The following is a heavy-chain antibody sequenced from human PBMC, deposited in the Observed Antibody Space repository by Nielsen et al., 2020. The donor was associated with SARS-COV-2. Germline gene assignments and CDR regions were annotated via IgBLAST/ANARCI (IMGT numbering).Heavy chain of an antibody. CDR2: ISAYNGNT. D-gene: IGHD1-26*01. Sequence: WVRQAPGQGLEWMGWISAYNGNTNYAQKLQGRVTITADESTSTAYMELSSLRSEDTAVYYCARDRVIVGATTGVDYYYGMDVWGQGTTVTVSS. CDR3: ARDRVIVGATTGVDYYYGMDV. J-gene: IGHJ6*02. V-gene: IGHV1-18*01.